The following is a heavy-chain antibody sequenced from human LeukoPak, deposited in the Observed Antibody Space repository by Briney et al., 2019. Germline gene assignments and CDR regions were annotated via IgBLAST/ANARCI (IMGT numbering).Heavy chain of an antibody. Sequence: SETLSLTCAVYGGSFSGYYWSWIRQPPGKGLEWIGEINHSGSTNYNPSLKSRVTISVDTSKNQFSLKLSSVTAADTAVYYCARGRSPDYYDSSGYYSSYLYYYYYMDVWGKGTTVTVSS. CDR3: ARGRSPDYYDSSGYYSSYLYYYYYMDV. CDR1: GGSFSGYY. CDR2: INHSGST. J-gene: IGHJ6*03. D-gene: IGHD3-22*01. V-gene: IGHV4-34*01.